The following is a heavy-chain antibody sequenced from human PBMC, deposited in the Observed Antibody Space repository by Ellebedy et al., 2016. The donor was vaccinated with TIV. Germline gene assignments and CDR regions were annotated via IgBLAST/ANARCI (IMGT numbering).Heavy chain of an antibody. CDR1: RFTFTSYA. D-gene: IGHD3-16*01. J-gene: IGHJ6*03. CDR3: AKDSLGYYYYMDV. V-gene: IGHV3-9*01. Sequence: GGSLRLSXAASRFTFTSYAMSWVRQAPGKGLEWVSGISWNSGSIGYADSVKGRFTISRDNAKNSLYLQMNSLRAEDTALYYCAKDSLGYYYYMDVWGKGTTVTVSS. CDR2: ISWNSGSI.